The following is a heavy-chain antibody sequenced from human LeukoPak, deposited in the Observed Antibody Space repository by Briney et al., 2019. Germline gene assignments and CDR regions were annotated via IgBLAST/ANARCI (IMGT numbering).Heavy chain of an antibody. J-gene: IGHJ4*02. V-gene: IGHV3-30*18. CDR2: IYYDGSNK. Sequence: PGESLRLSCAASGFTFSSYGMHWVRQAPGKGLEWVAVIYYDGSNKYYADSVKGRFTISRDNSKNTLYLQMNSLRAEDTAVYYCAKPKTRPYSSSWYALDYWGQGTLVTVSS. CDR3: AKPKTRPYSSSWYALDY. D-gene: IGHD6-13*01. CDR1: GFTFSSYG.